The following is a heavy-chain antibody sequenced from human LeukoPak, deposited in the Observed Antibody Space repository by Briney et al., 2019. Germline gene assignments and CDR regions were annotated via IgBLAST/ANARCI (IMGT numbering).Heavy chain of an antibody. CDR3: ARGITIFGPLNH. D-gene: IGHD3-3*01. V-gene: IGHV3-23*01. Sequence: GGSLRLSCEVSGFTFSTYGMSWVRQAPGKGLEWVSAITGSGGRTYYADSVKGRFTISRDNSKNTLYLQMNSLRHEDTAVYYCARGITIFGPLNHWGQGTLVTVSS. J-gene: IGHJ4*02. CDR1: GFTFSTYG. CDR2: ITGSGGRT.